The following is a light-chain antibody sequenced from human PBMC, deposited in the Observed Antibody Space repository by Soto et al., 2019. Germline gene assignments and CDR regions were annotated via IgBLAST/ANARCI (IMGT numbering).Light chain of an antibody. Sequence: EIVLTQSPGTLSLSPGERATRSCRASQSVSSSYLAWYQQKPGQAPRLLIYGASSRATGIPDRFSGSGSGTDFTLTISRLEPEDFAVYYCQQYGSSPVTFGQGTQVEIK. CDR2: GAS. CDR3: QQYGSSPVT. V-gene: IGKV3-20*01. CDR1: QSVSSSY. J-gene: IGKJ1*01.